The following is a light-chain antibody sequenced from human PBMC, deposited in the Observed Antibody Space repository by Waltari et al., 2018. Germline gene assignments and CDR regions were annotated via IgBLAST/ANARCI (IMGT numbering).Light chain of an antibody. CDR2: GAS. Sequence: EIVMTQSPATLSLSPGERGTLSCRASQSVGGSLVWYQQKPGQAPRLLISGASSRVTGIPDRFSGSGSGTEFTLTISSLEPEDVAVYYCQQNSNWPLTFGGGTKVEIK. J-gene: IGKJ4*01. CDR1: QSVGGS. V-gene: IGKV3D-15*01. CDR3: QQNSNWPLT.